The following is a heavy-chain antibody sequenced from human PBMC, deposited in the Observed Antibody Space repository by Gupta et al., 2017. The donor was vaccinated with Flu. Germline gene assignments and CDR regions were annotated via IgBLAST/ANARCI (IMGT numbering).Heavy chain of an antibody. CDR1: ASIFYTSG. J-gene: IGHJ4*02. D-gene: IGHD4-17*01. CDR2: ISYDGSKK. V-gene: IGHV3-30*18. CDR3: TKTPRDYGDYDYYFDF. Sequence: VQLVESGGDVVQPGRSLRLSCAAPASIFYTSGTYCARQAPGKGLEGVAFISYDGSKKSYADSVRGRFTISRDNSRSTLYLEMSSLRTEDTAVYHCTKTPRDYGDYDYYFDFWGQGTPVTVTS.